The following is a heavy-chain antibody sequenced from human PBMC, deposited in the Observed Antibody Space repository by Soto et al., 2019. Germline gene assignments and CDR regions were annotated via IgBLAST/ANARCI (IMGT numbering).Heavy chain of an antibody. J-gene: IGHJ4*02. V-gene: IGHV1-8*01. D-gene: IGHD2-8*01. CDR1: GYTFTWFD. Sequence: ASVKVSCRASGYTFTWFDINWVRQATGQGLEWMGWMNPNNNNTGYAQKFQGRVTMTRNTSISTAYMELSSLGSEDTAVYYCARGPHPYFNDYWGQGTLVTVSS. CDR2: MNPNNNNT. CDR3: ARGPHPYFNDY.